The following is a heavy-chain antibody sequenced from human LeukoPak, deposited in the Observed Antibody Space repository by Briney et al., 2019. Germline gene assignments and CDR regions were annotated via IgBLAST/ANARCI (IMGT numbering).Heavy chain of an antibody. J-gene: IGHJ6*02. D-gene: IGHD6-13*01. V-gene: IGHV1-2*02. CDR1: GYTFTVYY. Sequence: ASVTVSCTASGYTFTVYYMHWVRQAPGQGLEWVGWINPNSGGTNYAQKFQGRVTMTRDTSISTAYMGLSRLRSDDTAVYYCARMYSSSWYPYYYYGMDVWGQGTTVTVSS. CDR2: INPNSGGT. CDR3: ARMYSSSWYPYYYYGMDV.